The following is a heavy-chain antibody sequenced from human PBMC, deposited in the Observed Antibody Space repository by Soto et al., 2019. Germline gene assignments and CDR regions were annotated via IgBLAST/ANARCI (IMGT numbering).Heavy chain of an antibody. D-gene: IGHD6-13*01. V-gene: IGHV4-39*01. Sequence: SETLSLTCTVSGGSISSSSYYWGWIRQPPGKGLEWIGSIYYSGSTYYNPSLKSRVTISVDTSKNQFSLKLSSVTAADTAVYYCARGGGAAAYQKVFDYWGQGTLVTVSS. CDR3: ARGGGAAAYQKVFDY. J-gene: IGHJ4*02. CDR1: GGSISSSSYY. CDR2: IYYSGST.